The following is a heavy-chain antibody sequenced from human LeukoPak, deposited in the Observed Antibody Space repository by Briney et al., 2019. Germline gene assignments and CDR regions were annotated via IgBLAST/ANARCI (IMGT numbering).Heavy chain of an antibody. CDR3: ARSPYDSGSYVSAP. CDR2: INPDTGGP. V-gene: IGHV1-2*02. CDR1: GSFTGEY. D-gene: IGHD3-10*01. Sequence: ASVTVSCKASGSFTGEYVHWVRQAPGPGLEWLGWINPDTGGPNFAQKFQGRVTMAGDTSISTAYMELSRLTSDDTAVYYCARSPYDSGSYVSAPWGQGTQVTVSS. J-gene: IGHJ5*02.